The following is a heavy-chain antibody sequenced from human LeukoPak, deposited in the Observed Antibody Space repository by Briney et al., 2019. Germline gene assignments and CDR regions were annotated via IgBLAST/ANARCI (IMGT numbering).Heavy chain of an antibody. CDR3: AKDRVFRGAFFDS. CDR1: GFTFSNYA. J-gene: IGHJ4*02. CDR2: ISGTGGDT. D-gene: IGHD3-10*01. Sequence: GGSLRLSCAASGFTFSNYAMNWVRQAPGKGLEWVSGISGTGGDTHYADSVKGRFTISRDKSKSSLYLLMNSLTVEDTAVYYCAKDRVFRGAFFDSWGQGTLVTVSS. V-gene: IGHV3-23*01.